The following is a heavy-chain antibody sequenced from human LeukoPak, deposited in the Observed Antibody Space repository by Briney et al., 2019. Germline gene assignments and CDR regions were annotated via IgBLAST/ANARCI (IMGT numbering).Heavy chain of an antibody. CDR2: ISYDGSNK. Sequence: GGSLRLSCAAPGFTFSSYAMHWVRPAPGKGLGGVAVISYDGSNKYYADSVKGRFTISRDNSKNTLYLQMNSLRAEDTAVYYCARGRGYSYGFIVYWGQGTLVTVSS. D-gene: IGHD5-18*01. CDR3: ARGRGYSYGFIVY. CDR1: GFTFSSYA. J-gene: IGHJ4*02. V-gene: IGHV3-30-3*01.